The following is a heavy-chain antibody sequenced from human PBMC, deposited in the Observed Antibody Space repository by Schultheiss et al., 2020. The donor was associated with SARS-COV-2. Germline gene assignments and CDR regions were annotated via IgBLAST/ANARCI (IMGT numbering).Heavy chain of an antibody. D-gene: IGHD1-7*01. CDR2: IYYSGST. J-gene: IGHJ4*02. CDR1: GGSINSYY. Sequence: SETLSLTCTVSGGSINSYYWNWIRQPPGKGLEWIGYIYYSGSTNYNPSLKSRVTISVDTSKNQFSLKMSSVTAADTAVYYCARGLTGTTGRAFDYWGQGTLVTVSS. V-gene: IGHV4-59*01. CDR3: ARGLTGTTGRAFDY.